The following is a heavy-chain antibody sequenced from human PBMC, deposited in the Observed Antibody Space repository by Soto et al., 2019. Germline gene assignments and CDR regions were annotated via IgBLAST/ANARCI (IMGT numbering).Heavy chain of an antibody. D-gene: IGHD6-13*01. V-gene: IGHV3-21*01. Sequence: PGGSLRLSCAASGFTFSSYSMSWVRQAPGKGLEWVSSISSGGGNKYYADSVKGRLTISRDNARNSLYLQLNSLRADDTAVYYCARDVAGGQQLVFITPLFNWFDPWGQGTLVTVSS. J-gene: IGHJ5*02. CDR2: ISSGGGNK. CDR1: GFTFSSYS. CDR3: ARDVAGGQQLVFITPLFNWFDP.